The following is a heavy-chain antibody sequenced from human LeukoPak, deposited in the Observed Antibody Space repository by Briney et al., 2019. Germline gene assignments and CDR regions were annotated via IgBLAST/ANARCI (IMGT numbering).Heavy chain of an antibody. D-gene: IGHD3-22*01. V-gene: IGHV4-34*01. CDR2: INHSGST. CDR3: ASPRARYYYDSSGPRAFDI. J-gene: IGHJ3*02. CDR1: GGSFSGYY. Sequence: SETLSLTCAVYGGSFSGYYWSWIRQPPGKGLEWIGEINHSGSTNYNPSLKSRVTISVDTSKNQFSLKLSSVTAADTAVYYCASPRARYYYDSSGPRAFDIWGQGTMVTVSS.